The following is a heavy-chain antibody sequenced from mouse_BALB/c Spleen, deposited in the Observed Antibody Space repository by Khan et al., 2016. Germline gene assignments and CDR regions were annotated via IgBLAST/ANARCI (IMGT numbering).Heavy chain of an antibody. CDR3: AREGLRRGFAY. CDR1: GFTFSDYY. D-gene: IGHD2-4*01. J-gene: IGHJ3*01. Sequence: EVELVESGGGLVKPGGSLKLSCAASGFTFSDYYMYWVRQTPEKRLEWVATISDGGSYTYYPDSVKGRFTISRDNAKKNLYLQMSSRKSEDTAMYYCAREGLRRGFAYWGQGTLVTVSA. V-gene: IGHV5-4*02. CDR2: ISDGGSYT.